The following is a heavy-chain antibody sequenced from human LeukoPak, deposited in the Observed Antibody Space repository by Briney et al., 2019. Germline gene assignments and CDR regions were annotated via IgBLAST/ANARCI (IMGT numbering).Heavy chain of an antibody. Sequence: GGSLRLSCTASGFPLIEYSMNWVRQVPGKGLEWIAYIGIDSGNTKYADSVRGRFTISADKAKNSLYLQMNSLRVEDTAVYYCARDHNYAFDNWGQGTLVSVAS. V-gene: IGHV3-48*01. CDR3: ARDHNYAFDN. D-gene: IGHD1-1*01. J-gene: IGHJ4*02. CDR1: GFPLIEYS. CDR2: IGIDSGNT.